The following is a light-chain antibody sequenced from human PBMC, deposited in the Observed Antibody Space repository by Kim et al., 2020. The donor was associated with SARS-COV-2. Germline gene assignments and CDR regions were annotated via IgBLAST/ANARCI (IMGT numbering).Light chain of an antibody. CDR3: QVWDSNSDHVV. CDR1: NVGSKS. J-gene: IGLJ2*01. V-gene: IGLV3-21*03. CDR2: DDT. Sequence: SYELTQPPSVSVAPGKTARISCGGDNVGSKSVQWYQKRPGQAPVVVVYDDTDRPSGIPERFSGSNSGNTDTLTISRVEAGDEADYYCQVWDSNSDHVVFGGGTQLTVL.